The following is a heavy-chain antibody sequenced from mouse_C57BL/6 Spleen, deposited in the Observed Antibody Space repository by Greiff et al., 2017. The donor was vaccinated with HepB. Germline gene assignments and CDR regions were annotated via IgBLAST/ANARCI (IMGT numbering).Heavy chain of an antibody. V-gene: IGHV5-6*01. CDR1: GFTFSSYG. D-gene: IGHD1-1*01. CDR3: ARHGTTVVAGDYYFDY. CDR2: ISSGGSYT. Sequence: EVQLVESGGDLVKPGGSLKLSCAASGFTFSSYGMSWVRQTPDKRLEWVATISSGGSYTYYPDSLKGRFPISRDKAKNTLYLQMGSLKSEVTALYYGARHGTTVVAGDYYFDYWGQGTTLTVSA. J-gene: IGHJ2*01.